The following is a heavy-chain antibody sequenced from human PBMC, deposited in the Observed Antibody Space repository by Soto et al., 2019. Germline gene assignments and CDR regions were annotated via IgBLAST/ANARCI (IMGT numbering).Heavy chain of an antibody. CDR3: ARVRYSSPVGYFDY. CDR1: GGSISSCDYY. J-gene: IGHJ4*02. Sequence: SEPLSLPCPVSGGSISSCDYYWSWILHPPGKGLEWIGYIYYSGSTYYNPSLKSRVTISVDTSKNQFSLKLSSVTAADTAVYYCARVRYSSPVGYFDYWGQGTLVTVSS. D-gene: IGHD5-18*01. CDR2: IYYSGST. V-gene: IGHV4-30-4*01.